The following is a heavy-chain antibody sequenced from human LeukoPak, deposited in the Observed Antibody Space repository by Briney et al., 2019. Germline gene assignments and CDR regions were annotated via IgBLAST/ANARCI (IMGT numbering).Heavy chain of an antibody. CDR3: ARAARGGEIRYFDWLFGY. Sequence: ASVKVSCKASGYTFTGYYMHWVRQAPGQGLEWMGRINPNSGGTNYAQKFQGRVTMTRDTSISTAYMELSRLRSDDTAVYYCARAARGGEIRYFDWLFGYWGQGTLVTVSS. J-gene: IGHJ4*02. CDR1: GYTFTGYY. CDR2: INPNSGGT. V-gene: IGHV1-2*06. D-gene: IGHD3-9*01.